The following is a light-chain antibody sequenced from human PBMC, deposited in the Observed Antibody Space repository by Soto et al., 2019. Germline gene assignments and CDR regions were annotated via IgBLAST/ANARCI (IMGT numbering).Light chain of an antibody. CDR1: SSDVGLYTH. Sequence: QSALTQPASVSGSPGQSITLSCTGTSSDVGLYTHVSWYQQHPGEAPKLIIYEVSSRPSWISNRFSGSKSGNTASLTISGLQAEDEADYYCTSYTTGRTYVFGTGTKLTVL. CDR3: TSYTTGRTYV. CDR2: EVS. J-gene: IGLJ1*01. V-gene: IGLV2-14*01.